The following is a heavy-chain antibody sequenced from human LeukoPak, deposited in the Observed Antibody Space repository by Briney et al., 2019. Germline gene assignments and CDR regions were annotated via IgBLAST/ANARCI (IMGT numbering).Heavy chain of an antibody. J-gene: IGHJ4*02. CDR3: AKVDGSGKYFDY. CDR1: GFTFSSYA. Sequence: GGSLTLSCAASGFTFSSYAMRWVRQAPGKGLQWVSTISGSGVSTSYADSVKGRFTISRDNSKNTLYLQMNTLRAEDTAVYYCAKVDGSGKYFDYWGQGTLVTVSS. CDR2: ISGSGVST. V-gene: IGHV3-23*01. D-gene: IGHD3-10*01.